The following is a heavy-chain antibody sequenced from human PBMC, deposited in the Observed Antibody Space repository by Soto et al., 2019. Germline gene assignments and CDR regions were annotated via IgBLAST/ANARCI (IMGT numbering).Heavy chain of an antibody. Sequence: QVQLVQSGAEVKKPGSSVKVTCKASGGTFSSNAISWVRQAPGQGLEWMGGIIPIFGTAHYAQKFQGRVTIRSAESTSTASELLSRMKSEDTAVYYCALRGRCYSSAPQFDFEFWGQGTLVTISS. V-gene: IGHV1-69*05. CDR1: GGTFSSNA. CDR3: ALRGRCYSSAPQFDFEF. J-gene: IGHJ4*02. CDR2: IIPIFGTA. D-gene: IGHD3-10*01.